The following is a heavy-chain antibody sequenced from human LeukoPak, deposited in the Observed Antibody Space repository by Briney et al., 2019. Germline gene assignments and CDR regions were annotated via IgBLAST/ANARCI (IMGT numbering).Heavy chain of an antibody. J-gene: IGHJ3*02. CDR3: ARAKYDSSGYYYSGFDI. D-gene: IGHD3-22*01. CDR1: GFTFSDYY. CDR2: ITNSGSSI. V-gene: IGHV3-11*04. Sequence: GGSLRLSCAASGFTFSDYYMGWIRQAPGKGLEWVSYITNSGSSIYYADSVKGRFTMSRDNAKKSLYLQMNSLRVEDTAVYYCARAKYDSSGYYYSGFDIWGQGTMVTVSS.